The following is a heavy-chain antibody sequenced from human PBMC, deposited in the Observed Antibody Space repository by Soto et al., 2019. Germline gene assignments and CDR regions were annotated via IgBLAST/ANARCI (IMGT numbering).Heavy chain of an antibody. CDR3: ASPSLGGGGAYGY. V-gene: IGHV3-23*01. J-gene: IGHJ4*02. D-gene: IGHD3-16*01. CDR1: GFTFNIYA. Sequence: EVQLLESGGRFVRPGGSLRVSCRASGFTFNIYAMSWVRQAPGKGLEWVSVISGSGSATYYADSVSGRFTISRDNSKNTLYLQMNSLRADDTAVYYWASPSLGGGGAYGYWGQGTLVTVSS. CDR2: ISGSGSAT.